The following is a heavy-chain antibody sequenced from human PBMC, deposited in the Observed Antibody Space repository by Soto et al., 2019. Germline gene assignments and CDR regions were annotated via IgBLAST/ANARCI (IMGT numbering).Heavy chain of an antibody. Sequence: QLVETGVGLIKPGTSLTLSCAASGFSVSRNYMTWVRQAPGKGLEWVSFVYSGGATFYADSVKGPFILSRDDSQNTMYLQMNNLRAEDTAVYYCARVPGRLWGRGTLVTVAS. CDR1: GFSVSRNY. CDR3: ARVPGRL. D-gene: IGHD3-10*01. V-gene: IGHV3-53*02. J-gene: IGHJ4*02. CDR2: VYSGGAT.